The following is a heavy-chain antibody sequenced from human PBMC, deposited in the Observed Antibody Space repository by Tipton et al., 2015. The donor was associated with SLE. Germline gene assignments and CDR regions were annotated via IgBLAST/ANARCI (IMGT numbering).Heavy chain of an antibody. CDR2: IYTSGST. Sequence: TLPLTCTVSGGSISSGSYYWSWIRQPAGKGLEWIGRIYTSGSTNYNPSLKSRVTISVDTSKNQFSLKLSSVTAADTAVYYCARGGRLVEGPMDVWGKGTTVTVSS. CDR1: GGSISSGSYY. J-gene: IGHJ6*03. D-gene: IGHD6-19*01. V-gene: IGHV4-61*02. CDR3: ARGGRLVEGPMDV.